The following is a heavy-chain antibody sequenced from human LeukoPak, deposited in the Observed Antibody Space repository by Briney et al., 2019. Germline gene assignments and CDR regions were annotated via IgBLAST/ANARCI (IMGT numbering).Heavy chain of an antibody. V-gene: IGHV3-30*04. CDR2: ISYDGSNK. CDR3: ARSRTFGGVIVKAIDY. Sequence: GRSLRLSCAASGFTFSSYAMHWVRQAPGKGLEWVAVISYDGSNKYYADSVKGRFTISRDNSKNTLYLQMNSLRAEDTAVYYCARSRTFGGVIVKAIDYWGQGTLVTVSS. CDR1: GFTFSSYA. J-gene: IGHJ4*02. D-gene: IGHD3-16*02.